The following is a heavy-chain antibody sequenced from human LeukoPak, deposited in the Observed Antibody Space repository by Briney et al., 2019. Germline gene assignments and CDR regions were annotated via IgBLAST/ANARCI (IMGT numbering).Heavy chain of an antibody. CDR3: ARGEKPYDY. Sequence: ASVTVSFTTSGYTFTYYVISWVRQAPGQGLEWMGWINAYNGNTKDAQKFQGRVTMTTDTSTSTAYMELRSLRSDDTAVYYCARGEKPYDYWGQGTLVSVSS. D-gene: IGHD1-26*01. V-gene: IGHV1-18*01. CDR2: INAYNGNT. CDR1: GYTFTYYV. J-gene: IGHJ4*02.